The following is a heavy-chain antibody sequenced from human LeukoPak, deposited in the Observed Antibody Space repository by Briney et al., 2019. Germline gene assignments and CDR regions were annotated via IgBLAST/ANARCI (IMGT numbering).Heavy chain of an antibody. CDR2: ISGGGSI. J-gene: IGHJ4*02. CDR3: ARDLFPGYSIGYHYDY. Sequence: GGSLRLSCAASGFTVTNNYMSWVRQAPGKGLEWVSIISGGGSIHYADSVKGRFTISRDNSKNTVFLRMNSLRAEDTAVYYCARDLFPGYSIGYHYDYWGQGTLVTVSS. CDR1: GFTVTNNY. D-gene: IGHD5-12*01. V-gene: IGHV3-66*01.